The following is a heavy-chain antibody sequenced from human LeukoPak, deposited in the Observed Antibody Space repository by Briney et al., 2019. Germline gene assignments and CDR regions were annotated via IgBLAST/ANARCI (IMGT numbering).Heavy chain of an antibody. J-gene: IGHJ6*02. V-gene: IGHV4-39*01. CDR3: ARYSSGWNYYYYGMDV. Sequence: KTSETLSLTCTVSGGSISSSSYYWGWIRQPPGKGLEWIGSIYYSGSTYYNPSLKSRVTISVDTSKNQFSLKLSSVTAADTAVYYCARYSSGWNYYYYGMDVWGQGTTVTVSS. D-gene: IGHD6-19*01. CDR1: GGSISSSSYY. CDR2: IYYSGST.